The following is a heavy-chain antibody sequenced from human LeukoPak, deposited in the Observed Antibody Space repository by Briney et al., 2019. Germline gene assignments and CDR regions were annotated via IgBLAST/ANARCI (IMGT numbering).Heavy chain of an antibody. V-gene: IGHV6-1*01. CDR3: ARDGGNYLDF. CDR1: GDSVSSNCGA. Sequence: SQTLSLTCAISGDSVSSNCGAWNWIRQSPSRSLEWLGRSYYRSKWYNEYAVSLKSRITLNPDTSKNQFSLQLNSGTPDDTAVYYCARDGGNYLDFWGQGNLVTVSS. J-gene: IGHJ4*02. D-gene: IGHD4-23*01. CDR2: SYYRSKWYN.